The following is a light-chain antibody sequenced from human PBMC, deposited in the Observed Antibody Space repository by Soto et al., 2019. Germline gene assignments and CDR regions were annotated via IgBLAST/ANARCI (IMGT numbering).Light chain of an antibody. CDR3: QQYGSSQS. CDR1: QSVSSSY. CDR2: GAS. Sequence: EIVLTQSPGTLSLSPGERATLSCRASQSVSSSYLAWYQQKPGQAPRLLIYGASSRATGIPDRFRGSGSGAGFTLTISRLEPEDFAVYYCQQYGSSQSFGQGTKVDI. V-gene: IGKV3-20*01. J-gene: IGKJ1*01.